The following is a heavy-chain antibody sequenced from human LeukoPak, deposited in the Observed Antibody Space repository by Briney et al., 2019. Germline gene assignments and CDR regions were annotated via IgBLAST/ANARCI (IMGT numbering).Heavy chain of an antibody. CDR1: VFTFSSFK. CDR3: AREGAYYFDY. Sequence: GGSLRLSCAASVFTFSSFKMHWVRQAPGKGLEWVSYISSSGSTIFYADSVKGRFTIARDNAKNSLYLQMESLRAEDTAVFYCAREGAYYFDYWGQGTLVTVSS. CDR2: ISSSGSTI. V-gene: IGHV3-48*03. J-gene: IGHJ4*02.